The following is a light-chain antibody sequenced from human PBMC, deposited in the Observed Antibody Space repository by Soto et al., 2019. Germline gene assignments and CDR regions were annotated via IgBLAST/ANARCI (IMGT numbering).Light chain of an antibody. CDR3: EQYKSYSPS. V-gene: IGKV1-5*03. J-gene: IGKJ2*01. CDR1: QSISSW. CDR2: KAS. Sequence: DIQMTQSPSTLSASVGDRVTITCRASQSISSWLAWYQQKPGKAPKLLIYKASSLESGVPSRFRGSGSGQEFTLPIRSLQPVDFATYYCEQYKSYSPSFGRGPKREIK.